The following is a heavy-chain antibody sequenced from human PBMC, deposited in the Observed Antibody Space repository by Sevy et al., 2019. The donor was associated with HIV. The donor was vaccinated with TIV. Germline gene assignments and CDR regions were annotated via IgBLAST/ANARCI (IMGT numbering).Heavy chain of an antibody. J-gene: IGHJ4*02. Sequence: ASVKVSCKASGYIFGIYDISWVRQAPGQGLEWMGWITPDSGDTNYAQKLQGRGTMTTDTSTRTSYMELSSLTSDDAGVYYCARGRAPVNGRYYFDSWGQGTLVTASS. CDR1: GYIFGIYD. CDR3: ARGRAPVNGRYYFDS. V-gene: IGHV1-18*01. CDR2: ITPDSGDT. D-gene: IGHD1-26*01.